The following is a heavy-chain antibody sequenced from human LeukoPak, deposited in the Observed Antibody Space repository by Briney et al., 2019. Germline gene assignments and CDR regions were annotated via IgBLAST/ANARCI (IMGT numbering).Heavy chain of an antibody. CDR1: GFTFSSYA. D-gene: IGHD2-8*02. Sequence: GGSLRLSCAASGFTFSSYAMSWVRQAPGKGLEWVSAISGSGGSTYYADSVKGRFTISRDNSKNTLYLQVNSLRAEDTAVYYCASYLYWWSDLGYWGQGTLVTVSS. V-gene: IGHV3-23*01. J-gene: IGHJ4*02. CDR2: ISGSGGST. CDR3: ASYLYWWSDLGY.